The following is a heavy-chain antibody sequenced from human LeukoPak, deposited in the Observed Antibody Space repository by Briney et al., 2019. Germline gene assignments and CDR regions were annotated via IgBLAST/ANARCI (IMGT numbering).Heavy chain of an antibody. CDR2: IYYSGST. Sequence: SETLSLTCTVSSGSISNYYWSWIRQPPGKGPEWIGYIYYSGSTNYNPSLKSRVTISVDTSKNQFSLKLSSVTAADTAVYYCARTSYSAYDAPFGYWGQGTLVTVSS. J-gene: IGHJ4*02. V-gene: IGHV4-59*01. CDR1: SGSISNYY. CDR3: ARTSYSAYDAPFGY. D-gene: IGHD5-12*01.